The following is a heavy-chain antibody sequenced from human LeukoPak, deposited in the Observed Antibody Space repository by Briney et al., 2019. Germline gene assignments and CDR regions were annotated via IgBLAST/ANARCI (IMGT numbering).Heavy chain of an antibody. V-gene: IGHV3-15*01. J-gene: IGHJ4*02. CDR2: SKIKTDSRTT. Sequence: GGSLRLSYAASGFSFSNAWMSWVRQAPGKWREWVGRSKIKTDSRTTDYAAPVKGRVTISRDDSKNTLYLQMNSLKTEDTAVYYCTTDLEQWLVGYFDTWGQGTLVTVSS. CDR3: TTDLEQWLVGYFDT. CDR1: GFSFSNAW. D-gene: IGHD6-19*01.